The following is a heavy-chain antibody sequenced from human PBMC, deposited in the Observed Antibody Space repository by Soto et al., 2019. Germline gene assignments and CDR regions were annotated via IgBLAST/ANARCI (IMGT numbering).Heavy chain of an antibody. CDR1: GGTFSSYA. D-gene: IGHD3-16*02. J-gene: IGHJ5*02. CDR2: IIPIFGTA. Sequence: QVQLVQSGAEVKKPGSSVKVSCKVSGGTFSSYAISWVRQAPGQGLEWMGGIIPIFGTANYAQKFQGRVTITADESTSTAYMELSSLSSEDTAVYYCARERLSGWFDPWGQGTLVTVSS. CDR3: ARERLSGWFDP. V-gene: IGHV1-69*01.